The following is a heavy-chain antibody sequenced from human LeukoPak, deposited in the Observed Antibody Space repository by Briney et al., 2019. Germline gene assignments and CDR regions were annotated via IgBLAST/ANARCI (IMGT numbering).Heavy chain of an antibody. CDR2: IWADGAP. D-gene: IGHD3-22*01. CDR3: ARGRDSRGYQFMGFDS. CDR1: GGSISSGNYY. J-gene: IGHJ4*02. V-gene: IGHV4-61*02. Sequence: KSSETLSLTCTVSGGSISSGNYYWSWIRQPAGKGLEWIGLIWADGAPTYRPSLKSRVTISVGTSKNQFSLRLNSVTAADTAVYYCARGRDSRGYQFMGFDSWGQGTLVTVSS.